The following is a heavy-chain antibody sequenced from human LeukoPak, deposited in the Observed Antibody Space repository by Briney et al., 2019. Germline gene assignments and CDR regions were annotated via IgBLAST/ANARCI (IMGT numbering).Heavy chain of an antibody. D-gene: IGHD3-9*01. J-gene: IGHJ4*02. V-gene: IGHV3-7*01. Sequence: PGGSLRLSCAASGFTFSSYWMSWVRQAPGKGLEWVTNIKQDGSEKYYVDSVKGRFTISRDNAKNSLYLQMNSLRAEDTAVYYCAKDRFSDILTGTFDYWGQGTLVTVSS. CDR3: AKDRFSDILTGTFDY. CDR1: GFTFSSYW. CDR2: IKQDGSEK.